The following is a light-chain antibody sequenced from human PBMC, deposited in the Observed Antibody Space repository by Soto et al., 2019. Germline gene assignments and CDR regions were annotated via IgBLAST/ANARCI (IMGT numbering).Light chain of an antibody. CDR1: SSDIGGYNY. V-gene: IGLV2-14*01. Sequence: QSALTQPACVSGSPGQSITISCTGTSSDIGGYNYVSWYQQHPDKVPKLMIYDVTNRPSGVSNRFSGSKSGNTASLTISGLQAEDEADYYCSSYTSSSTLIFGGGTKLTVL. J-gene: IGLJ2*01. CDR2: DVT. CDR3: SSYTSSSTLI.